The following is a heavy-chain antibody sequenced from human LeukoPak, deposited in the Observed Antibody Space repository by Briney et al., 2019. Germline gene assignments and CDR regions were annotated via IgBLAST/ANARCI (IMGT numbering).Heavy chain of an antibody. D-gene: IGHD1-26*01. V-gene: IGHV3-23*01. CDR2: VLGSGVPT. J-gene: IGHJ4*02. Sequence: GGSLRLSCAASGIIFSKYGMSWVRQAPGKGLEWVATVLGSGVPTYYADSVKGRFTISRDNSKNTLYLQMNSLRAEDTAVYYCAREYSGSYTGGFDYWGQGTLVTVSS. CDR1: GIIFSKYG. CDR3: AREYSGSYTGGFDY.